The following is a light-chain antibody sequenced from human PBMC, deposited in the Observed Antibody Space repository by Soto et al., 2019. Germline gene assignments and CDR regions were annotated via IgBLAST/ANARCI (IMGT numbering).Light chain of an antibody. Sequence: QSVLTQPPSVSGAPGQRVTISCTGSSSNIGAGYDVHWYQQLPGTAPKLLIYGNSNRPSGVPDRFSGSKSRTSASLAITGLQAEDEADYYCQSYDSSLSGPVFGGGTKLTVL. J-gene: IGLJ3*02. CDR3: QSYDSSLSGPV. CDR2: GNS. CDR1: SSNIGAGYD. V-gene: IGLV1-40*01.